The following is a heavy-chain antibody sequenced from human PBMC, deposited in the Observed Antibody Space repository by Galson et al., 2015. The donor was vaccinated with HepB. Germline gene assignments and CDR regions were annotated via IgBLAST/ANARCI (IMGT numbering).Heavy chain of an antibody. CDR1: TFIFSTYS. Sequence: SLRLSCAASTFIFSTYSMNWVRQAPGKGLEWVAGIWYDGSNKYYADSVKGRFTISRDNSKNTLYLQMNSLRAEDTAVYYCARSVYQLPPPTRFAMDVWGQGTTVTVSS. D-gene: IGHD2-2*01. V-gene: IGHV3-33*08. J-gene: IGHJ6*02. CDR2: IWYDGSNK. CDR3: ARSVYQLPPPTRFAMDV.